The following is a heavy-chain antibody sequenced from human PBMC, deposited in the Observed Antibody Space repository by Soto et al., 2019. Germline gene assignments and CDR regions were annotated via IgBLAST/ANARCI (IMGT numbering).Heavy chain of an antibody. V-gene: IGHV4-34*01. CDR1: GGSFSGYY. CDR2: INHSGST. Sequence: SETLSLTCAVYGGSFSGYYWSWIRQPPGEGLEWIGEINHSGSTNYNPSLKSRVTISVDTSKNQFSLKLSSVTAADTAVYYCAMGFDYWGQGTLVTVSS. CDR3: AMGFDY. J-gene: IGHJ4*02.